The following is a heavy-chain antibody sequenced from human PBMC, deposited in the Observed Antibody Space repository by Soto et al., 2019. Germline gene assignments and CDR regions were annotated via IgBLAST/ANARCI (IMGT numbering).Heavy chain of an antibody. J-gene: IGHJ4*02. CDR1: GFNFSSYS. CDR2: ISSSSSYI. CDR3: ARHLGSAYSYGYLHS. V-gene: IGHV3-21*01. D-gene: IGHD5-18*01. Sequence: GGSLRLSCAASGFNFSSYSMNWVRQAPGKGLEWVSSISSSSSYIYYADSVKGRFTISRDNAKNSMYLQMNSLRAEDKSVYYFARHLGSAYSYGYLHSWGQGTLVTFTS.